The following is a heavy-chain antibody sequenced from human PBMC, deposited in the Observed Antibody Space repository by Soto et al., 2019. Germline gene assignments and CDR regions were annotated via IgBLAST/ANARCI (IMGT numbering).Heavy chain of an antibody. CDR3: AYSRCGGDCLQSYSSHYYYGLDV. CDR1: GFSLNTGGVG. J-gene: IGHJ6*02. V-gene: IGHV2-5*02. D-gene: IGHD2-21*02. Sequence: QITLKESGPTLVKPTQTLTLTCTISGFSLNTGGVGVGWIRQPPGKALEWLALIYWDDDKRYSPSLKSRLPITKDTSKHHEVLTMTNMGPFDTATYYCAYSRCGGDCLQSYSSHYYYGLDVWGQGTTVTVSS. CDR2: IYWDDDK.